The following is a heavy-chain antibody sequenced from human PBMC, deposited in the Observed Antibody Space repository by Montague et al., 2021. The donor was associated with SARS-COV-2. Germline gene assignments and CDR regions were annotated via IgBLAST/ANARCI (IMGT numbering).Heavy chain of an antibody. V-gene: IGHV4-39*01. J-gene: IGHJ4*02. CDR3: ARLHCSSTSCYYLFFAETSHLDY. D-gene: IGHD2-2*01. CDR2: IYYSGST. CDR1: GGSISSSSYY. Sequence: SETRSLTCTVSGGSISSSSYYWGWIRQPPGKGLEWIGSIYYSGSTYYNPSLKSRVTISVDTSKNQFSLKLSSVTAADTAVYYCARLHCSSTSCYYLFFAETSHLDYWGQGTLVTASS.